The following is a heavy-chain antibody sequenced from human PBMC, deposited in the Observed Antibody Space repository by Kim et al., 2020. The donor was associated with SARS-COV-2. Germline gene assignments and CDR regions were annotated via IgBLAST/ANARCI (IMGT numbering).Heavy chain of an antibody. V-gene: IGHV5-51*01. J-gene: IGHJ4*02. Sequence: YSPSFQGRLTISADRSTNTAYLHLTSLKASDTAMYYCATSVDTSGYYSFDYWGQGSLVIVSS. D-gene: IGHD3-22*01. CDR3: ATSVDTSGYYSFDY.